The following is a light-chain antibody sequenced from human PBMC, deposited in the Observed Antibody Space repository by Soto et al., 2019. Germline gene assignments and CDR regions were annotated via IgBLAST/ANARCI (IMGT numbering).Light chain of an antibody. CDR1: SIDIGNYNR. CDR3: TSYTSSSTYV. CDR2: EVS. J-gene: IGLJ1*01. Sequence: QSALTQPPSVSGSPGQSVTISCTGTSIDIGNYNRVAWYQQPPGTAPKLMIYEVSNRPSGVPDRFSGSKSGNTASLTISGLLAEDEADYYCTSYTSSSTYVFGIG. V-gene: IGLV2-18*02.